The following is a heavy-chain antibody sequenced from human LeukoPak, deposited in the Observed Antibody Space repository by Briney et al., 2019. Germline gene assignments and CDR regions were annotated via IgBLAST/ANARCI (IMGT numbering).Heavy chain of an antibody. Sequence: PSETLSLTCAVSGASMNTHYWSWIRQPPGKGLEWIGYMLDTVTTKDNPSLKSRFTLSADTSKNRFSLRLTSVTAVDTAVYYCATIKRGNIFGYFDFWGQGIPVTVSS. CDR1: GASMNTHY. V-gene: IGHV4-59*11. J-gene: IGHJ4*02. CDR2: MLDTVTT. D-gene: IGHD5-18*01. CDR3: ATIKRGNIFGYFDF.